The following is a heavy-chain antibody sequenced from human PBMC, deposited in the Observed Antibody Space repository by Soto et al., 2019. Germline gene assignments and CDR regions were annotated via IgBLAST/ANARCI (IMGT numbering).Heavy chain of an antibody. V-gene: IGHV5-10-1*01. CDR1: GYSFTSYW. CDR2: IDPSDSYT. Sequence: PGESLKISCKGSGYSFTSYWISWVRQMPGNGLEWMGRIDPSDSYTNYSPSFQGHVTISADKSISTAYLQWSSLKASDTAMYYCARLAMATRRGYYGMDVWGQGTTVTVSS. J-gene: IGHJ6*02. D-gene: IGHD5-12*01. CDR3: ARLAMATRRGYYGMDV.